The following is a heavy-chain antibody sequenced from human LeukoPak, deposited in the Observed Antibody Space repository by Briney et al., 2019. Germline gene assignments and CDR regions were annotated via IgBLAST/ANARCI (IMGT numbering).Heavy chain of an antibody. CDR1: GFTFSSYN. J-gene: IGHJ5*02. CDR2: ITSSSSYI. Sequence: GGSLRLSCAASGFTFSSYNMNWVRQAPGKGLEWVSSITSSSSYIYYADSVKGRFTISRDNAKNSLYLQMNSLRAEDTAVYYCAREMLAAVAAQSWGQGTLVTVSS. V-gene: IGHV3-21*01. CDR3: AREMLAAVAAQS. D-gene: IGHD6-19*01.